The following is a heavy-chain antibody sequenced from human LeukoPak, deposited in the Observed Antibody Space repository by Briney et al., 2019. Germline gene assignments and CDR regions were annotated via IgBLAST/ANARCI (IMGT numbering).Heavy chain of an antibody. J-gene: IGHJ4*02. CDR3: AILSWDGRGSFY. Sequence: GGSLRLSCAPSGFTFGTYSISWVRQAPRKGLEWVSAIRSGGENTYYADSVRGRFTISRDNSRGTLSLQMNSVRAEDTAVYFCAILSWDGRGSFYWGQGTLVTVSS. CDR1: GFTFGTYS. V-gene: IGHV3-23*01. D-gene: IGHD2/OR15-2a*01. CDR2: IRSGGENT.